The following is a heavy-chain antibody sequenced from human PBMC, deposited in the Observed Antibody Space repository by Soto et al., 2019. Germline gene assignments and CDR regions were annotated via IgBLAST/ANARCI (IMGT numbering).Heavy chain of an antibody. Sequence: GGSVRLFCAASGFTFDDYGMSWVRQAPGKGLEWVSGINWNGGSTGYADSVKCRFIISRDNAKNSLSLQMNSLRAEDTALYYCARDVYTDNHFDYWGQGT. CDR2: INWNGGST. D-gene: IGHD2-2*02. J-gene: IGHJ4*02. V-gene: IGHV3-20*04. CDR1: GFTFDDYG. CDR3: ARDVYTDNHFDY.